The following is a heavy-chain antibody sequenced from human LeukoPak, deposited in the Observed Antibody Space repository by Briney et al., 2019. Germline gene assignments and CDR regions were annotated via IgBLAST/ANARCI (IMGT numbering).Heavy chain of an antibody. Sequence: SETLSLTCTVSGGSISSYYWSWIRQPPGKGLEWIGYIYCSGSTNYNPSLKSRVTISVDTSKNQFSLKLSSVTAADTAVYYCASGTDGYNPSFFDYWGQGTLVTVSS. CDR1: GGSISSYY. V-gene: IGHV4-59*01. J-gene: IGHJ4*02. D-gene: IGHD5-24*01. CDR3: ASGTDGYNPSFFDY. CDR2: IYCSGST.